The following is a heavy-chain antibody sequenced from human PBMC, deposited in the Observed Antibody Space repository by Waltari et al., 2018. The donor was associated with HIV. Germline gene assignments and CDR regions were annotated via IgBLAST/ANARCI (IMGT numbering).Heavy chain of an antibody. CDR1: DGSFSGYY. CDR2: INHSGSI. Sequence: QVRLQQWGAGLLKPSETLSLTCAVYDGSFSGYYWSWIRQPPGKGLDCIGEINHSGSINYNPSLKSRVIISLDRYKNQFSLKLTSVTAADTALYYCARGSWGSGMDVWGLGTTVIVSS. J-gene: IGHJ6*02. D-gene: IGHD7-27*01. V-gene: IGHV4-34*01. CDR3: ARGSWGSGMDV.